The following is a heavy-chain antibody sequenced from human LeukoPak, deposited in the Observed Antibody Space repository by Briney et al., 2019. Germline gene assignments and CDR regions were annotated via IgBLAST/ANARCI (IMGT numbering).Heavy chain of an antibody. CDR1: GGSNSSYY. J-gene: IGHJ4*02. Sequence: PSETLSLTCTVSGGSNSSYYWSWIRQPPGKGLEWIGYICYSGSTNYNPSLKSRVTISVDTSKNQFSLKLSSVTAADTAVYYCARVPYGDYVDYWGQGTLVTVSS. D-gene: IGHD4-17*01. CDR2: ICYSGST. V-gene: IGHV4-59*01. CDR3: ARVPYGDYVDY.